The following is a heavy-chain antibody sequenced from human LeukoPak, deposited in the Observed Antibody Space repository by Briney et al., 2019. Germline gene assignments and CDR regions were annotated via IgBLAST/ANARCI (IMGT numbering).Heavy chain of an antibody. CDR2: INPNSGGT. Sequence: GSSVKVSCKASGYTFTGYYMHWVRQAPGQGLEWMGWINPNSGGTNYAQKFQGRVTMTRDTSISTAYMELSRLRSDDTAVYYCARAGNRGSHDHIGYWGQGTLVTVSS. J-gene: IGHJ4*02. CDR3: ARAGNRGSHDHIGY. D-gene: IGHD1-26*01. V-gene: IGHV1-2*02. CDR1: GYTFTGYY.